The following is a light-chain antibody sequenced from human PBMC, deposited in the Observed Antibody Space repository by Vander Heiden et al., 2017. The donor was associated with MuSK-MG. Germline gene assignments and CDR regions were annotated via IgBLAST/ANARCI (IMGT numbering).Light chain of an antibody. J-gene: IGKJ1*01. CDR3: QQDNNWPPWT. V-gene: IGKV3-15*01. CDR1: QSVRIN. CDR2: DAS. Sequence: EVVMTQSPATLSVSPGERATLSCRASQSVRINVAWYQQKPGQAPRLLIYDASTRATDIPARFSDSGYGTEFTLTINSLQSEDFAVYYCQQDNNWPPWTFGQGTKVEIK.